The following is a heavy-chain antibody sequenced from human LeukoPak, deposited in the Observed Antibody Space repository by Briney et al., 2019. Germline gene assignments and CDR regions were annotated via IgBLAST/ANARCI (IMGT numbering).Heavy chain of an antibody. CDR1: GGTFSSYA. CDR3: ARAGRGYSYGFVY. CDR2: IIPIFGTA. V-gene: IGHV1-69*13. Sequence: SVTVSCTASGGTFSSYAISWVRQAPGQGLEWMGGIIPIFGTANYAQKFQGRVTITADESTSTAYMELSSLRSEDTAVYYCARAGRGYSYGFVYWGQGTLVTVSS. D-gene: IGHD5-18*01. J-gene: IGHJ4*02.